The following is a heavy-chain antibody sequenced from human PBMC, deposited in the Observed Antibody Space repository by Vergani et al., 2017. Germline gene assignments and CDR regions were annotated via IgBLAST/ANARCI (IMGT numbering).Heavy chain of an antibody. CDR1: GFTSSSYA. D-gene: IGHD1-26*01. CDR3: ARGGSYSAFDI. V-gene: IGHV3-64*07. Sequence: EVQLVESGGGLVQPGGSLRLSCAASGFTSSSYAMHWVRQAPGKGLEYVSAISSNGGSTYYADSVKGRFTISRDNAKNTLYLQMGSLRAEDMAVYYCARGGSYSAFDIWGQGTMVTVSS. J-gene: IGHJ3*02. CDR2: ISSNGGST.